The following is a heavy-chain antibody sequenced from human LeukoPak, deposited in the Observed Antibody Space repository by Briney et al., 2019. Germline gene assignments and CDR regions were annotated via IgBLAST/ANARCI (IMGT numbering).Heavy chain of an antibody. Sequence: GGSLRLSCAASGFTFSSYEMNWVRQAPGKGLDWVSAISISGGSTYYAGSVKGRFTISRDNSKNTLYLQMNSLRAEDTALYYCAKGIKWELPFDYWGQGTLVTVSS. V-gene: IGHV3-23*01. D-gene: IGHD1-26*01. CDR2: ISISGGST. CDR3: AKGIKWELPFDY. J-gene: IGHJ4*02. CDR1: GFTFSSYE.